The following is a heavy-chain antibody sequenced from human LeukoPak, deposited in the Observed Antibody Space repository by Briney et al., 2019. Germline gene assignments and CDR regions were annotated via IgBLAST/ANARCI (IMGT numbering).Heavy chain of an antibody. J-gene: IGHJ4*02. CDR2: ITSSSSTI. Sequence: GGSLRLSCAASGFTFSSYSMNWVRQAPGKGLEWVSYITSSSSTIYYADSVKGRFTISRDNAKNSLYLQMNSLRAEDTAVYYCARGYDSSGYYPDYWGQGTLVTVSS. CDR1: GFTFSSYS. CDR3: ARGYDSSGYYPDY. D-gene: IGHD3-22*01. V-gene: IGHV3-48*01.